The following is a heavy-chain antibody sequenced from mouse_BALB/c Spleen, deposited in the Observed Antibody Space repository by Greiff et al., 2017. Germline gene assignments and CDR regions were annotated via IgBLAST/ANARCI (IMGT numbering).Heavy chain of an antibody. CDR1: GYTFTSYN. CDR2: IYPGNGDT. CDR3: ARGVYGSRYFDV. J-gene: IGHJ1*01. D-gene: IGHD1-1*01. Sequence: QVQLQQPGAELVKPGASVKMSCKASGYTFTSYNMHWVKQTPGQGLEWIGAIYPGNGDTSYNQKFKGKATLTADKSSSTAYMQLSSLTSEDSAVYYCARGVYGSRYFDVWGAGTTVTVSS. V-gene: IGHV1-12*01.